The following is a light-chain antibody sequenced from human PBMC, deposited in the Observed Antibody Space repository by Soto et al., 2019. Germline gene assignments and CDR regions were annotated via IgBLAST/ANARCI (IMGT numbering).Light chain of an antibody. CDR3: QRRSNWPPVIT. CDR1: QSFSSY. V-gene: IGKV3-11*01. J-gene: IGKJ5*01. Sequence: EIVLTQSPATLSLSPGERATLSCRDSQSFSSYLAWYQQKPGQAPRLLIYDASKRATGIPARFSGRGSGTDFTLTISSLEPEYFSVYYCQRRSNWPPVITFGQGTRLEMK. CDR2: DAS.